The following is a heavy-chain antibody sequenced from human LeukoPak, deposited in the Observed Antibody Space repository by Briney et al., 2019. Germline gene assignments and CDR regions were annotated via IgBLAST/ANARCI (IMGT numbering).Heavy chain of an antibody. CDR1: GFTFSNYG. CDR3: ARDRRGARWSGYPNWFDP. J-gene: IGHJ5*02. D-gene: IGHD3-3*01. Sequence: GGSLRLSCPASGFTFSNYGMHWVRQAPGKGLEWVSYISSSGSTIYYADSVKGRFTISRDNAKNSLYLQMNSLRAEDTAVYYCARDRRGARWSGYPNWFDPWGQGTLVTVSS. CDR2: ISSSGSTI. V-gene: IGHV3-48*04.